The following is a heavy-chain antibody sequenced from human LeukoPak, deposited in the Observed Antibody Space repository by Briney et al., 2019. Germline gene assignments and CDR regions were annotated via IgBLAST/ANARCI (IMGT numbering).Heavy chain of an antibody. CDR2: IYYSGST. J-gene: IGHJ6*02. CDR1: GGSISRGAYY. CDR3: ARGPRRDTKVRGVMNYYYYGMDV. V-gene: IGHV4-30-4*01. Sequence: PSETLSLTCTVSGGSISRGAYYWSWARPPPGKGLGWGGSIYYSGSTSSSPSLKSRVTISVDMSKNHSSLKLLSVPAADTVVYYCARGPRRDTKVRGVMNYYYYGMDVWGQGTTVTVSS. D-gene: IGHD3-10*01.